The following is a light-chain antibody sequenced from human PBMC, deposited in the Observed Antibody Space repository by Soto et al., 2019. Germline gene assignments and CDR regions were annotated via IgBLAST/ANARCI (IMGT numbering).Light chain of an antibody. CDR3: SSFTISSTLYV. CDR2: EVS. CDR1: SSDIGGYNY. V-gene: IGLV2-14*01. J-gene: IGLJ1*01. Sequence: QSVLTQPASVSGSPGQSITISFAGTSSDIGGYNYVSWYQQHPGTAPKVIIYEVSNRPSGVSNRFSGSKSGNTASLTISGLQAEDEADYYCSSFTISSTLYVFGSGTKV.